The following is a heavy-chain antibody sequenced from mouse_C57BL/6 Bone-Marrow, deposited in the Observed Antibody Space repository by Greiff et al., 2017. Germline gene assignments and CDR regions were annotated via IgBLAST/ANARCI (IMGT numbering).Heavy chain of an antibody. V-gene: IGHV1-52*01. D-gene: IGHD1-3*01. Sequence: VKLQQPGAELVRPGSSVKLSCKASGYTFTSYWMHWVKQRPIQGLEWIGNIDPSDSETHYNQKFKDKATLTVDKSSSTAYMQLSSLTAEDSAVYYCARGYNGTTYFDYWGQGTTLTVSS. J-gene: IGHJ2*01. CDR2: IDPSDSET. CDR1: GYTFTSYW. CDR3: ARGYNGTTYFDY.